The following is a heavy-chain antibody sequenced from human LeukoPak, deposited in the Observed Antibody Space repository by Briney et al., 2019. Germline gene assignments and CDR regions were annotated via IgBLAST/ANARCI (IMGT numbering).Heavy chain of an antibody. J-gene: IGHJ4*02. D-gene: IGHD2-2*01. CDR1: GFTFSENY. CDR2: ISSSGDSI. Sequence: GGSLRLSCVASGFTFSENYMAWIRQAPGKGLEWISDISSSGDSIKYADFVKGRFTISRDNAKNSLFLHMNSLRAEDTAFYYCARAVFGPAPIFDSWGQGIVVTVSS. V-gene: IGHV3-11*04. CDR3: ARAVFGPAPIFDS.